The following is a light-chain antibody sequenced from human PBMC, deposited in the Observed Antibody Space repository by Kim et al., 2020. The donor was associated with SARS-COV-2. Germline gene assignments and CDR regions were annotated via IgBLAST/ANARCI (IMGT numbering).Light chain of an antibody. Sequence: SYELTQPPSVSVSPGQTARITCSGDALPKQYTYWYQQKPGQAPVLVIYKDSERPSGIPERFSGSSSGTTVTLTISGVQAEDEADYYCQSADNSDSYAVFGGGTQLTVL. V-gene: IGLV3-25*03. CDR2: KDS. CDR3: QSADNSDSYAV. J-gene: IGLJ7*01. CDR1: ALPKQY.